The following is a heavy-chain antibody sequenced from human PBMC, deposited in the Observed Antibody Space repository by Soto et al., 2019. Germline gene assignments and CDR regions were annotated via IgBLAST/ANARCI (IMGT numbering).Heavy chain of an antibody. D-gene: IGHD2-15*01. Sequence: GGSLRLSCAASGFTFSSYAMSWVRQAPGKGLEWVSAISGSGGSTYYADSVKGRFTISRDNSKNTLYLQMNSLRAEDTAVYYYAKPRYCSGGSCYFGYYGMDVWGQGTTVTVSS. CDR1: GFTFSSYA. CDR2: ISGSGGST. J-gene: IGHJ6*02. V-gene: IGHV3-23*01. CDR3: AKPRYCSGGSCYFGYYGMDV.